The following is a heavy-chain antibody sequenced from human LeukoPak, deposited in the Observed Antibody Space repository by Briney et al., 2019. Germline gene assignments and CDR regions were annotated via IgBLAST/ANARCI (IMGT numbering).Heavy chain of an antibody. V-gene: IGHV4-59*01. CDR2: IYYSGST. Sequence: SETLSLTCTVSGGSISNYYWSWIRQPPGKGLEWIGYIYYSGSTNYNPSLKSRVTISVDTSKNQFSLKLSSVTAADTAVYYCARVGSSMMGLHADWFDPWGQGTLVTVSS. CDR3: ARVGSSMMGLHADWFDP. J-gene: IGHJ5*02. D-gene: IGHD6-6*01. CDR1: GGSISNYY.